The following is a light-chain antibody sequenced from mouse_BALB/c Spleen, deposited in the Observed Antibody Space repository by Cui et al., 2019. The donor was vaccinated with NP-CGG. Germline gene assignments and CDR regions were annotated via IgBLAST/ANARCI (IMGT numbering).Light chain of an antibody. CDR3: GLWYNNHWV. CDR2: GTN. Sequence: AVVTQESALTTSPGETVTLTCRSSTGAVTTSNYANWVQEKPDHLFTGLIGGTNNRAPGVPARFSGSLIGDKAALTITGAQTEDEAIYFCGLWYNNHWVFGGGTKLTVL. J-gene: IGLJ1*01. V-gene: IGLV1*01. CDR1: TGAVTTSNY.